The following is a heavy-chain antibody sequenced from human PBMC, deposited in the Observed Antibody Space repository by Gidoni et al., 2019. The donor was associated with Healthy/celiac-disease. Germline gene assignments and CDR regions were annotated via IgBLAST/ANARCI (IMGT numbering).Heavy chain of an antibody. Sequence: QVPLVESGGGVVQPGWSLNIPCAASEFTFRSYAMHWVRQAPGKGLEWVAVISYDGSNKYYADSVKGRFTISRDNSKNTLYLQMNSLGVEDTAVYYCAREPRPYYYYYGLDVWGQGTTVTVSS. CDR1: EFTFRSYA. CDR2: ISYDGSNK. V-gene: IGHV3-30-3*01. CDR3: AREPRPYYYYYGLDV. J-gene: IGHJ6*02.